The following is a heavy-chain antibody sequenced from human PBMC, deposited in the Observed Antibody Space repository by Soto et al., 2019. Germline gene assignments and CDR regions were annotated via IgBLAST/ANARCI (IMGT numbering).Heavy chain of an antibody. CDR3: ARVGYCSDGSCSTTYYYYYGMDV. D-gene: IGHD2-15*01. V-gene: IGHV1-69*01. CDR1: GGTFSSYA. CDR2: IIPIFGTA. J-gene: IGHJ6*02. Sequence: QVQLVQSGAEVKKPGSSVKVSCKASGGTFSSYAISWVRQAPGQGLEWMGGIIPIFGTANYAQKFQGRVTITADESTSTAYMELSSLRSEDTAVYYCARVGYCSDGSCSTTYYYYYGMDVWGQGTTVTVSS.